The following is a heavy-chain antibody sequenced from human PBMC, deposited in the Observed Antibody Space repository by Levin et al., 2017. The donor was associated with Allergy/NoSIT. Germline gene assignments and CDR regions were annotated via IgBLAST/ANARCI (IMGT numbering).Heavy chain of an antibody. Sequence: SETLSLTCTVSGGPISSSSYYWGWIRLPPGKGLEWIGNIYYSGSTYYNPSLQSRVTISVDTSKNQFSLKLRSVTAADTAVYYCARRSVFWYLDLWGRGTLVTVSS. CDR2: IYYSGST. CDR3: ARRSVFWYLDL. J-gene: IGHJ2*01. CDR1: GGPISSSSYY. V-gene: IGHV4-39*01.